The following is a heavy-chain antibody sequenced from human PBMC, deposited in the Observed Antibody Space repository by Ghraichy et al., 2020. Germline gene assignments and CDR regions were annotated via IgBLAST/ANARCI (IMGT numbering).Heavy chain of an antibody. CDR3: AIPKMDYDILTGYFFLSGWFDP. J-gene: IGHJ5*02. Sequence: SVKVSCKASGGTFSSYAISWVRQAPGQGLEWMGGIIPIFGTANYAQKFQGRVTITADESTSTAYMELSSLRSEDTAVYYCAIPKMDYDILTGYFFLSGWFDPWGQGTLVTVSS. CDR2: IIPIFGTA. CDR1: GGTFSSYA. D-gene: IGHD3-9*01. V-gene: IGHV1-69*13.